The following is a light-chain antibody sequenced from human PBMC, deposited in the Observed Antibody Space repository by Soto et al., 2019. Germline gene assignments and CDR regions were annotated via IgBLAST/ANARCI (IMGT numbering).Light chain of an antibody. J-gene: IGKJ4*01. CDR3: QQYGSSPLT. Sequence: DIQMTQSPSTLSGSVGDRVTITCRASQTISSWLAWYQQKPGKAPKLLIYKASTLKSGVPSRFSGSGSGTEFTLTISRLEPEDFAVYYCQQYGSSPLTFGGGTKVEIK. CDR1: QTISSW. CDR2: KAS. V-gene: IGKV1-5*03.